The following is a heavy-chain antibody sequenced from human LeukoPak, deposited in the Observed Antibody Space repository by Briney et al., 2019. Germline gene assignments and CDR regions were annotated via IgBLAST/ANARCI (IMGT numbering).Heavy chain of an antibody. D-gene: IGHD3-16*01. CDR2: IYYSGST. CDR1: GGSFSTYY. CDR3: ARAVITFGAAVAKGFDC. J-gene: IGHJ4*02. V-gene: IGHV4-59*01. Sequence: SETLSLTCAVSGGSFSTYYWSWIRQPPGKGLEWIGYIYYSGSTDYNPSLKSRVTMSLDTSKNQFSLNLNSVTAADTAVYYCARAVITFGAAVAKGFDCWGQGTLVTVSS.